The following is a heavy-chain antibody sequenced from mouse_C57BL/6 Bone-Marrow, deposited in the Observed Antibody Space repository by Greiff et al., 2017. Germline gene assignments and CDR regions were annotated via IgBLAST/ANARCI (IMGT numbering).Heavy chain of an antibody. CDR3: ARSFAY. Sequence: VQLQQSGAELVRPGTSVKVSCKASGYAFTNYLIEWVKQRPGQGLEWIGVINPGSGGTNYNEKFKGKATLTADKSSSTDYMQLSSMTSEDAAVYFCARSFAYWGQGTLVTVSA. V-gene: IGHV1-54*01. CDR2: INPGSGGT. J-gene: IGHJ3*01. CDR1: GYAFTNYL.